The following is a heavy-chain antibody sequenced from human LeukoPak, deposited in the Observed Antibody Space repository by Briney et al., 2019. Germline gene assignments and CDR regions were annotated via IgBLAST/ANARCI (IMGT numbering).Heavy chain of an antibody. CDR1: GGSFSGYY. CDR3: ARRAGSSSWDHYYYYMDV. Sequence: PSETLSLTCAVYGGSFSGYYWSWIRQPPGKGLEWIGEINHSGSTNYNPSLKSRVTISVDTSKNQFSLKLSSVTAADTAVYYCARRAGSSSWDHYYYYMDVWGKGTTVTISS. CDR2: INHSGST. D-gene: IGHD6-13*01. J-gene: IGHJ6*03. V-gene: IGHV4-34*01.